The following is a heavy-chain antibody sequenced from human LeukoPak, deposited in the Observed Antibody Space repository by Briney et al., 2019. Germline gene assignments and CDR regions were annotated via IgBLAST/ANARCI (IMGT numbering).Heavy chain of an antibody. CDR3: AKTSRGYSYGLKYVDY. CDR1: GFTFSSYG. V-gene: IGHV3-30*18. D-gene: IGHD5-18*01. J-gene: IGHJ4*02. Sequence: QSGGSLRLSCAASGFTFSSYGMHWVRQAPGKGLEWVAVISYDGSNKYYADSVKGRFTISRDNSKNTLYLQMNSLRAEDTAVYCCAKTSRGYSYGLKYVDYWGQGTLVTVSS. CDR2: ISYDGSNK.